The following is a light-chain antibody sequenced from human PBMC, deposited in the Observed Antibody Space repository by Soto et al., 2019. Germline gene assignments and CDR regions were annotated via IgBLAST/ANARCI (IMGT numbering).Light chain of an antibody. V-gene: IGKV1-39*01. CDR1: QSISSY. CDR3: QQSYRTPPT. J-gene: IGKJ1*01. CDR2: DAS. Sequence: DIQMTQSPSSLSASVGDRVTITCRASQSISSYLNWYQQKPGKAPKLLIYDASSLQSGVPSRFRGSGSGTDFTLTISSLQPEDFASYYCQQSYRTPPTFGPGTKVEIK.